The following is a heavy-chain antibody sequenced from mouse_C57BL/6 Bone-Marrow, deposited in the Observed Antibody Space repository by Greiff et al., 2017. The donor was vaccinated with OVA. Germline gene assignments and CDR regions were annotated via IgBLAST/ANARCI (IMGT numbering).Heavy chain of an antibody. D-gene: IGHD1-1*01. V-gene: IGHV8-8*01. CDR3: ARMRYYGSSYGFAY. CDR1: GFSLSTFGMG. Sequence: QVTLKESGPGILQPSQTLSLTCSFSGFSLSTFGMGVGWIRQPSGKGLEWLAHIWWDDDKYYNPALKSRLTISKDTSKNQVFLKIANVDTADTATYYCARMRYYGSSYGFAYWGQGTLVTVSA. J-gene: IGHJ3*01. CDR2: IWWDDDK.